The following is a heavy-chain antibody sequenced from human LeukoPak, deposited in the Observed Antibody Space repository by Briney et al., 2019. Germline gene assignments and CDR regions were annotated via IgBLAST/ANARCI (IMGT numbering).Heavy chain of an antibody. Sequence: PGGSLRLSCAASGFTFSSYAMSWVRQAPGKGLEWVSRINSDGSSTSYADSVKGRFTISRDNAKNTLYLQMNSLRAEDTAVYYCARVQRSAFDIWGQGTMVTVSS. CDR3: ARVQRSAFDI. CDR1: GFTFSSYA. D-gene: IGHD6-25*01. J-gene: IGHJ3*02. CDR2: INSDGSST. V-gene: IGHV3-74*01.